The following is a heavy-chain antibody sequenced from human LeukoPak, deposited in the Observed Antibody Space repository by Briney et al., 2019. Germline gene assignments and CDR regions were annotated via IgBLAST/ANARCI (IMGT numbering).Heavy chain of an antibody. V-gene: IGHV4-39*01. D-gene: IGHD2-15*01. Sequence: SETLSLTCTVSGGSITSSSYYWGWIRQPPGKGLEWIGSIYYSGHTYYNPSLKSRVTISVDTSKNQFSLRLSSVTAADTAVYYCARRGEYCSGGSCQVAFDIWGQGTMVTVSS. CDR2: IYYSGHT. CDR3: ARRGEYCSGGSCQVAFDI. CDR1: GGSITSSSYY. J-gene: IGHJ3*02.